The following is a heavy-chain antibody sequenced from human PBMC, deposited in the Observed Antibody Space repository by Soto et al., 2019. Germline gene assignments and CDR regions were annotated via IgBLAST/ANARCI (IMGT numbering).Heavy chain of an antibody. CDR3: ARFIGDSYVLDY. Sequence: SQTMSLTYTVSGCSISDYYLSWLRQPPGKGLEWIGEINHSGSTNYNPSLKSRVTISVDTSKNQFSLKLSSVTAADTAVYYCARFIGDSYVLDYWGQGTRVTVS. J-gene: IGHJ4*02. D-gene: IGHD5-18*01. CDR2: INHSGST. CDR1: GCSISDYY. V-gene: IGHV4-34*01.